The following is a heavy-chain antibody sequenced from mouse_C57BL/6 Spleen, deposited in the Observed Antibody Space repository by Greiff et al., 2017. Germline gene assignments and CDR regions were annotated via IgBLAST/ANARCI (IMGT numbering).Heavy chain of an antibody. V-gene: IGHV5-17*01. CDR2: ISSGGSTI. CDR1: GFTFSDYG. CDR3: AREETAHATDAMDY. Sequence: EVKLVESGGGLVKPGGSLKLSCAASGFTFSDYGMHWVRQAPEKGLEWVAYISSGGSTIYYADTVKGRFTISRDNAKNTLFLQMTSLRSEDTAMXYCAREETAHATDAMDYWGQGTSVTVSS. D-gene: IGHD3-2*02. J-gene: IGHJ4*01.